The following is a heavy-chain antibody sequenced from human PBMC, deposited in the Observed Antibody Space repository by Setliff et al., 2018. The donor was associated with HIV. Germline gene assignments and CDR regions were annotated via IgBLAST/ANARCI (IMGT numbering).Heavy chain of an antibody. D-gene: IGHD6-6*01. CDR1: GFTFSNYW. CDR2: IIQDGSEK. J-gene: IGHJ4*02. CDR3: ARRRGSSSFDY. V-gene: IGHV3-7*01. Sequence: SCAASGFTFSNYWMTWVRQAPGKGLEWVANIIQDGSEKHYVDSVKGRFTISRENAKNSLYLQMNSLRVEDTAVYYCARRRGSSSFDYWGQGTLVTVSS.